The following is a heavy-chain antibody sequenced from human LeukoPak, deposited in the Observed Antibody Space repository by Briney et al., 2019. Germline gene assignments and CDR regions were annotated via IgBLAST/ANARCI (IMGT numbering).Heavy chain of an antibody. CDR3: ARFRRGFYDILTGHAFDI. D-gene: IGHD3-9*01. J-gene: IGHJ3*02. CDR2: ISAYNGNT. V-gene: IGHV1-18*04. CDR1: GYTFTSYY. Sequence: GASVKVSCKASGYTFTSYYMHWVRQAPGQGLEWMGWISAYNGNTNYAQKLQGRVTMTTDTSTSTAYMELRSLRSDDTAVYYCARFRRGFYDILTGHAFDIWGQGTMVTVSS.